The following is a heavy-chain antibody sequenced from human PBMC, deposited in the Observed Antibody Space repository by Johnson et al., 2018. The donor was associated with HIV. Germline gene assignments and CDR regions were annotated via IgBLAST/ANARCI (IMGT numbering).Heavy chain of an antibody. J-gene: IGHJ3*02. D-gene: IGHD2-21*01. CDR1: QFMFSRYW. CDR2: INQDGSEK. Sequence: EVQLVESGGGLVQPGGSLRLSCAASQFMFSRYWMTWVRQAPGKGLEWVANINQDGSEKHYVDSVKGRFTIYRDNAKDSLYLQMDSLGAEDTAVYYCVRDRDWVDGFVIWGQGTMVSVSS. CDR3: VRDRDWVDGFVI. V-gene: IGHV3-7*01.